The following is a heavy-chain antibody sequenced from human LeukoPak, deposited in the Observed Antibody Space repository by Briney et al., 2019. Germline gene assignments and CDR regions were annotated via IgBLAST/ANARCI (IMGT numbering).Heavy chain of an antibody. CDR2: ISAYNGNT. CDR3: ARDDGIFPPVTGGY. J-gene: IGHJ4*02. CDR1: GYTFTSYG. V-gene: IGHV1-18*01. Sequence: ASVKVSCKASGYTFTSYGISWVRQAPGQGLEWMGWISAYNGNTNYAQKLQGRVTMTTDTSTSTAYMELRSLRSDDTAVYYCARDDGIFPPVTGGYWGQGTLVTVPS. D-gene: IGHD2-15*01.